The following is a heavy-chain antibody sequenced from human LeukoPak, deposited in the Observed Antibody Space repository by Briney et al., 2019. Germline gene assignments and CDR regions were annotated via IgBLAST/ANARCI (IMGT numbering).Heavy chain of an antibody. CDR3: ATGPPNIVVVVAATGSGHYFDY. CDR1: GYSISSGYY. Sequence: PSETLSLTCTVSGYSISSGYYWGWIRQPPGEGLEWIGSIYHRGSTYCNPSPKSRVTISVGTYKNQFSLKLSSATAADTAVYYCATGPPNIVVVVAATGSGHYFDYWGPGTLVTVSS. J-gene: IGHJ4*02. CDR2: IYHRGST. V-gene: IGHV4-38-2*02. D-gene: IGHD2-15*01.